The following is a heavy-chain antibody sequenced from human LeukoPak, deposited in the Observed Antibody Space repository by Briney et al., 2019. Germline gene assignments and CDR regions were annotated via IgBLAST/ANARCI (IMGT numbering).Heavy chain of an antibody. D-gene: IGHD3-22*01. CDR2: IYYSGST. Sequence: SETLSLTCIVSGGSISSSSYYWGWIRQPPGKGLEWIGSIYYSGSTYYNPSLKSRVTISVDTSKNQFSLKLSSVAAADTAVYYCARHPVGYYYDSSGPDYWGQGTLVTVSS. V-gene: IGHV4-39*01. J-gene: IGHJ4*02. CDR3: ARHPVGYYYDSSGPDY. CDR1: GGSISSSSYY.